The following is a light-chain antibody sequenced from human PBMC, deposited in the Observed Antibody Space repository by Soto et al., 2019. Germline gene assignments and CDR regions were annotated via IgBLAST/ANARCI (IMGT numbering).Light chain of an antibody. V-gene: IGLV2-8*01. J-gene: IGLJ1*01. Sequence: QSALTQPPSAAGSPGQSVTISCTGTSSDVGGSNYVSWYQQHPGKAPKLIIYEVSKRPSGVPNRFSGSKSGNTASLTVSGLQAEDEDDYYCGSYAGSSSVFGTGTKLTVL. CDR3: GSYAGSSSV. CDR2: EVS. CDR1: SSDVGGSNY.